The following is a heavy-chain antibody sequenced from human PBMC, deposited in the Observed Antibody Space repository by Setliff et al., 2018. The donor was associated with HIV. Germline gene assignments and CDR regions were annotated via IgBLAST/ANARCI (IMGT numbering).Heavy chain of an antibody. V-gene: IGHV3-30*03. CDR1: GFTFSSAW. Sequence: SGGSLRLSCAASGFTFSSAWMGWVRQAPAKGLEWVAVISYGGGLKLYADSVKGRFTISRDFSDNTLYLQMNSLRPEDTAMYYCARDPLVGAPDYFDYWGQGTLVTVSS. CDR2: ISYGGGLK. J-gene: IGHJ4*02. CDR3: ARDPLVGAPDYFDY. D-gene: IGHD1-26*01.